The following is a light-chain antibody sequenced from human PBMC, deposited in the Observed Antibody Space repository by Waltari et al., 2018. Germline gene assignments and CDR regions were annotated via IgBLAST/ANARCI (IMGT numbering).Light chain of an antibody. Sequence: QSALTQPASVSGSPGQSINISCTGTNSDVGAYNLVSWYQQYPGRAPRLMIYEARNRPCGVSNRFAASKSGNTASRPISGLQADDEADYYCCSYGGSYTWVFGGGTKVTVL. CDR2: EAR. J-gene: IGLJ3*02. CDR1: NSDVGAYNL. CDR3: CSYGGSYTWV. V-gene: IGLV2-23*01.